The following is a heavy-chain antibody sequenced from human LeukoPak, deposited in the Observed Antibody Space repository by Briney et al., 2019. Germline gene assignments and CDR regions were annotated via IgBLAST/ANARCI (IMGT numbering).Heavy chain of an antibody. J-gene: IGHJ4*02. V-gene: IGHV4-59*08. CDR2: IYYSGST. D-gene: IGHD4-17*01. CDR3: ARLDYGDYGPIFDY. CDR1: GGSISSYY. Sequence: PSETLSLTCTVSGGSISSYYWSWIRQPPGKGLEWIGYIYYSGSTNYNPSLKSRVTISVDTSKNQFSLKLSSVTAADTAVYYCARLDYGDYGPIFDYWGQGTLVTVSS.